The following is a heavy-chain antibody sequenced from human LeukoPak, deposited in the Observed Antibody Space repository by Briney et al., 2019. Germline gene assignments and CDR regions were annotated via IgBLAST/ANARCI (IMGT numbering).Heavy chain of an antibody. D-gene: IGHD3-3*01. V-gene: IGHV3-48*01. CDR3: ARDFSPPYDLYMDV. CDR2: ISSSSSTI. J-gene: IGHJ6*03. Sequence: PGGSLRLSCAASGFPFDDYGMSWVRQAPGKGLEWVSYISSSSSTIYYADSVKGRFTISRDNAKNSLYLQMNSLRAEDTAVYYCARDFSPPYDLYMDVWGKGTTVTVSS. CDR1: GFPFDDYG.